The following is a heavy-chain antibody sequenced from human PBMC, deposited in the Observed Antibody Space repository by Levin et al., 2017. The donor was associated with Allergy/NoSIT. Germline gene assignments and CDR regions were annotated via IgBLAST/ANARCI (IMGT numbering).Heavy chain of an antibody. J-gene: IGHJ3*02. CDR1: GFTFSSYW. D-gene: IGHD3-9*01. V-gene: IGHV3-7*04. Sequence: SCAASGFTFSSYWMSWVRQAPGKGLEWVANIKQDGSEKYYVDSVKGRFTISRDNAKNSLYLQMNSLRAEDTAVYYCARSDVLRYFVGAFDSWGQGTMVTVSS. CDR3: ARSDVLRYFVGAFDS. CDR2: IKQDGSEK.